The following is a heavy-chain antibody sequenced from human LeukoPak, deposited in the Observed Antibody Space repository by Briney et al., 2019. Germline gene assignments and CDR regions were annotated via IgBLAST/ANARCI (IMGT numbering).Heavy chain of an antibody. CDR2: INWNGGST. J-gene: IGHJ3*02. V-gene: IGHV3-20*04. D-gene: IGHD3-22*01. Sequence: GGSLRLSCEGSGFSFSSYWMTWVRQSPGKGLEWVSGINWNGGSTGYADSVKGRFTISRDNAKKSLYLQMNSLRAEDTALYYCARTSYSETYYCDSSITEDPTGFDIWGQGTMVTVSS. CDR1: GFSFSSYW. CDR3: ARTSYSETYYCDSSITEDPTGFDI.